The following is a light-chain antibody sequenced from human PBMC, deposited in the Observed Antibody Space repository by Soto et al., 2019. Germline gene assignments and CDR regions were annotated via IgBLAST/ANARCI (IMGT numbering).Light chain of an antibody. CDR1: QSVSNY. J-gene: IGKJ5*01. CDR3: QQHSNWPPIT. V-gene: IGKV3-11*01. Sequence: EIVLTQSPATLSLSPGERATLSCRASQSVSNYLAWYQQKIGTXXXPXIXXXXNRANGIPARLSGSGSGTDFTLSISSLEPEDFAVYYCQQHSNWPPITCGQRTRLEI. CDR2: XXX.